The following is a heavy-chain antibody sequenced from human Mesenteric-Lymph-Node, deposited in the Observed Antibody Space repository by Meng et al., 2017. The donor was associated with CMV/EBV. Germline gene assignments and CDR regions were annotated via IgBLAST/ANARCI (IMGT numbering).Heavy chain of an antibody. CDR3: ARHQRWLKSEGGFNY. J-gene: IGHJ4*02. CDR1: GGSFSGYY. CDR2: INHSGST. V-gene: IGHV4-34*01. D-gene: IGHD4-23*01. Sequence: QGELQQGGAGLLKPSETLSLTCAVYGGSFSGYYWSWIRQPPGKGLEWIGEINHSGSTNYNPSLKSQVTISVDTSKNQFSLKLSSVTAADTAVYYCARHQRWLKSEGGFNYWGQGTLVTVSS.